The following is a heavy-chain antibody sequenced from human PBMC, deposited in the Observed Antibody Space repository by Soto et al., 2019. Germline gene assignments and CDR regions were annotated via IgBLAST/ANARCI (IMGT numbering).Heavy chain of an antibody. Sequence: GGSLRLSCAASGFTFSSYGMHWVRQAPGKGLEWVAGICYDGSNKYYADSVKGRFTITRDNSKNTLYLQMNSMRAEDTAVYYCARDSGSYYYYYYMDVWGKGTTVTVSS. D-gene: IGHD1-26*01. CDR3: ARDSGSYYYYYYMDV. CDR2: ICYDGSNK. J-gene: IGHJ6*03. V-gene: IGHV3-33*01. CDR1: GFTFSSYG.